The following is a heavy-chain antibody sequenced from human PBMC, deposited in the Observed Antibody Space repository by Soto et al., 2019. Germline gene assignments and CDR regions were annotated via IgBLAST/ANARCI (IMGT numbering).Heavy chain of an antibody. CDR2: IHYSGNT. CDR1: GGSITSGGYY. J-gene: IGHJ5*01. Sequence: SETLSLTCTVSGGSITSGGYYWGWIRQHPGKGLEWIGYIHYSGNTYYNPSLKSRVMISVDTSKNQFSLNLSSVTAADTAVYYCAKAGTSYFAWFDSWGQGTLLTVSS. V-gene: IGHV4-31*03. CDR3: AKAGTSYFAWFDS. D-gene: IGHD6-6*01.